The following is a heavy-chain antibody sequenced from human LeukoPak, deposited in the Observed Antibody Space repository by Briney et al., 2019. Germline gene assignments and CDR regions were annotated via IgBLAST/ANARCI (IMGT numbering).Heavy chain of an antibody. CDR1: GGSISSYY. CDR3: ARTGLTEVFDY. V-gene: IGHV4-59*08. Sequence: SETLSLTCTVSGGSISSYYWSWIRQPPGKGLEWIGYIYYSGSTNYNPSLKSRVTISVDTSKNQFSLKLSSVTAADTAVYYCARTGLTEVFDYWGQGTLVTVSS. CDR2: IYYSGST. J-gene: IGHJ4*02.